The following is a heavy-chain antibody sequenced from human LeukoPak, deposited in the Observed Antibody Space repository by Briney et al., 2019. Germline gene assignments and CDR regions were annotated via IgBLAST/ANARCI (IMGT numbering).Heavy chain of an antibody. D-gene: IGHD5-24*01. CDR2: IDTSGNT. J-gene: IGHJ3*02. CDR1: GGSISSYY. V-gene: IGHV4-4*07. Sequence: SETLSLTCTVSGGSISSYYWSWIRQPAGKGLEWIGRIDTSGNTNYKPSLKSRVTMSVDTSKNQFSLKLSSVTAADTAVYYCARFGIRRDGYLRNDAFDIWGQGTMVTVSS. CDR3: ARFGIRRDGYLRNDAFDI.